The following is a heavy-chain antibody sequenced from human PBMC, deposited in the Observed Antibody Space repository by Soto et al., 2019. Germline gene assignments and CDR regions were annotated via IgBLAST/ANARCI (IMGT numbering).Heavy chain of an antibody. CDR3: ARGRDGDY. J-gene: IGHJ4*02. D-gene: IGHD6-6*01. CDR2: ISAHNGNT. CDR1: GYGFTPYG. V-gene: IGHV1-18*01. Sequence: QVHLVQSGAEVKKPGASVKVSCKGSGYGFTPYGITWVRQAPGQGLEWMAWISAHNGNTNYAQKLQGRVTVTRDTSTSTAYMELRSLRADDTAVYYCARGRDGDYGGQGALVTVSS.